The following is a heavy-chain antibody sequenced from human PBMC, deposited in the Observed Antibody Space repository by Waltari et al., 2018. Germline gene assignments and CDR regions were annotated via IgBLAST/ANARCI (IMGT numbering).Heavy chain of an antibody. CDR3: ARGPGYSSGWGI. CDR2: ISSSSSYI. Sequence: EVQLVESGGGLVKPGGSLRLSCAASGFTFSSYSMKWVRQAPGEGLEWNSAISSSSSYIYYADSVKGRFTISRDNAKNALYLQMNSLRAEDTAVYYCARGPGYSSGWGICGQGTMVTVSS. D-gene: IGHD6-19*01. J-gene: IGHJ3*02. CDR1: GFTFSSYS. V-gene: IGHV3-21*01.